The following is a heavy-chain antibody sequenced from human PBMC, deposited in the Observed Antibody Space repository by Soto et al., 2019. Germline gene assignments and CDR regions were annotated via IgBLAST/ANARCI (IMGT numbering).Heavy chain of an antibody. J-gene: IGHJ4*02. CDR3: AKDRNYPRDQFHY. CDR2: ISYDGSNK. Sequence: GGSLRLSCAASGFTFSTYAMHWVRQAPGKGLEWVAVISYDGSNKYYADSVKGRFTISRDNSKNTLYLQMNSLRAEDTGVYYCAKDRNYPRDQFHYWGQGTLVTVSS. D-gene: IGHD1-7*01. V-gene: IGHV3-30-3*01. CDR1: GFTFSTYA.